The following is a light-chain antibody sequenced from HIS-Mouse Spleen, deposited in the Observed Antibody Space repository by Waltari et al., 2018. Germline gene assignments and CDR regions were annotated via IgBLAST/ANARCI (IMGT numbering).Light chain of an antibody. J-gene: IGLJ3*02. Sequence: SYELTPPPSVSVSPGQTARPPCSGAAVPKQYACWYQQKPGQAPGLVIYKDSERPSGIPERFSGSSSGTTVTLTISGVQAEDEADYYCQSADSSGTYWVFGGGTKLTVL. CDR1: AVPKQY. CDR2: KDS. CDR3: QSADSSGTYWV. V-gene: IGLV3-25*03.